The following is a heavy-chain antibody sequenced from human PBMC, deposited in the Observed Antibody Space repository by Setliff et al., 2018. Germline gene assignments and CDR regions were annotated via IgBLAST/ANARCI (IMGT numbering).Heavy chain of an antibody. CDR3: TRDAPFWAPQYSLWSDGAYSQYYYMDV. Sequence: QPGGSLRLSCVTSGFSFGDYAMNWVRQAPGKGLEWISLIRTKGNSETTEYATSVKGRFTISRDDSTSVAYLQMNSLKSEDTAVYYCTRDAPFWAPQYSLWSDGAYSQYYYMDVWGKGTTVTVSS. D-gene: IGHD2-15*01. CDR1: GFSFGDYA. CDR2: IRTKGNSETT. V-gene: IGHV3-49*04. J-gene: IGHJ6*03.